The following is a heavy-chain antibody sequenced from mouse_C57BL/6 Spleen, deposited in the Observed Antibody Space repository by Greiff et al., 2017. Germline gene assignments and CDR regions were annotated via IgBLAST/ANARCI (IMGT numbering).Heavy chain of an antibody. CDR3: ARRETGTGRFDY. Sequence: LQQSGASVKISCKASGYAFSSYWMNWVKQRPGKGLEWIGQIYPGDGDTNYNGKFKGKATLTADKSSSTAYMQLSSLTSEDSAVYFCARRETGTGRFDYWGQGTTLTVSS. D-gene: IGHD4-1*01. CDR2: IYPGDGDT. J-gene: IGHJ2*01. CDR1: GYAFSSYW. V-gene: IGHV1-80*01.